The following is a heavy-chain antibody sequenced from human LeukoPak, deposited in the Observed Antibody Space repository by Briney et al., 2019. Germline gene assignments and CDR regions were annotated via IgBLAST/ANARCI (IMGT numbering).Heavy chain of an antibody. J-gene: IGHJ6*03. CDR3: ARDRRSSSPQRAYYYYYMDV. D-gene: IGHD6-6*01. CDR2: IIPIFGTA. CDR1: GGTFSSYA. V-gene: IGHV1-69*05. Sequence: SVKLSCKASGGTFSSYAISWVRQAPGQGLEWMGRIIPIFGTANYAQKFQGRVTITTDESTSTAYMELSSLRSEDTAVYYCARDRRSSSPQRAYYYYYMDVWGKGTTATVSS.